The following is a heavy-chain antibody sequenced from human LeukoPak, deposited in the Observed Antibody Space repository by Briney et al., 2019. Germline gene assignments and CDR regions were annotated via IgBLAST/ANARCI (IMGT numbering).Heavy chain of an antibody. V-gene: IGHV3-43*01. D-gene: IGHD3-10*02. CDR1: GFNFDRYT. CDR2: AGWAGGTT. Sequence: GGSLRLSRATSGFNFDRYTTHWVRQAPGKGLEWVSLAGWAGGTTFYSDSVRGRFTISRDSGRKSVYLQMNSLTTDDTAFYFCAKELDTMFFDYWGQGALVTVSS. J-gene: IGHJ4*02. CDR3: AKELDTMFFDY.